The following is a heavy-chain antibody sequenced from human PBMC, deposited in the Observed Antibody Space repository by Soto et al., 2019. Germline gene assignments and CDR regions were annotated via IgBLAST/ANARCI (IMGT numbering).Heavy chain of an antibody. V-gene: IGHV1-69*13. Sequence: SVKVSCKDSGGLFSSFAISWVRQAPGQGLEWLGGIIPVFGTTNYAEKFQDRVTITADESTNTVYMELTSLTSGDTAMYYCARGGGPYVWFNEFWGQGTLVTVSS. D-gene: IGHD3-10*01. CDR3: ARGGGPYVWFNEF. CDR1: GGLFSSFA. J-gene: IGHJ1*01. CDR2: IIPVFGTT.